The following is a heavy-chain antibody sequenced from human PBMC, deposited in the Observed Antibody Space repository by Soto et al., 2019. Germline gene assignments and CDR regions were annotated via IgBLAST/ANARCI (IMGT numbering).Heavy chain of an antibody. Sequence: QVQLVESGGGVVQPGRSLRLSCAASGFTFSIYGMHWVRQAPGKGLEWVAIAWFDGSIEYYADSVKGRFTISRDNSKNTLYLQMNSLRAEDTAVYYCARDNHLGYCSGGSCYGLDSWGQGTLVTFSS. V-gene: IGHV3-33*01. CDR3: ARDNHLGYCSGGSCYGLDS. D-gene: IGHD2-15*01. CDR1: GFTFSIYG. J-gene: IGHJ5*01. CDR2: AWFDGSIE.